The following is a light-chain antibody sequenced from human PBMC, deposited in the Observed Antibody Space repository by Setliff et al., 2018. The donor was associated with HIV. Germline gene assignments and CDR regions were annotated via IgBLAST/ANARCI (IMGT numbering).Light chain of an antibody. Sequence: SVLTQPPSASGSPGQSVTVSCTGTTSDIGAYNYVSWYQLHPGKAPKVIIYEVTKRPSGVPGRFSGSKSGNTASLTVSGLQAEDEADYYCSSFAGDDGILFGGGTQLTVL. V-gene: IGLV2-8*01. CDR3: SSFAGDDGIL. J-gene: IGLJ3*02. CDR1: TSDIGAYNY. CDR2: EVT.